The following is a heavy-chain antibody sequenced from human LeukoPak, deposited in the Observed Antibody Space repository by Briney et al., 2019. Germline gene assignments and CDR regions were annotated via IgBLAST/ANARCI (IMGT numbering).Heavy chain of an antibody. J-gene: IGHJ4*02. CDR2: ISGSGGNT. V-gene: IGHV3-23*01. Sequence: SGGSLRLSCAASGFTFSSYAMSWVRLCHEAPGKGLEWVSAISGSGGNTYYADSVKGRFTISRDNAKNSLYLQMNSLRAEDTAVYYCARDFNDFWSGYYHPDYWGQGTLVTVSS. CDR1: GFTFSSYA. CDR3: ARDFNDFWSGYYHPDY. D-gene: IGHD3-3*01.